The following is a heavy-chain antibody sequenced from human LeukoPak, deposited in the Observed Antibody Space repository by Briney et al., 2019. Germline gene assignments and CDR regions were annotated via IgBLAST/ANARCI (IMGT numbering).Heavy chain of an antibody. J-gene: IGHJ4*02. Sequence: PGGSLRLSCAASGFTFSSYAMSWVRQAPGKGLERVSAISGSGGSTYYADSVKGRFTISRDNSKNTLYLQMNSLRAEDTAVYYCARVPPHYYGSGSYYDYWGQGTLVTVSS. V-gene: IGHV3-23*01. CDR2: ISGSGGST. CDR1: GFTFSSYA. CDR3: ARVPPHYYGSGSYYDY. D-gene: IGHD3-10*01.